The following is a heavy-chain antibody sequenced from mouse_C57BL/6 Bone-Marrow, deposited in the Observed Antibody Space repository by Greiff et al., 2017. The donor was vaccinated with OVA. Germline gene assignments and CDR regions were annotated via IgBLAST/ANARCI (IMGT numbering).Heavy chain of an antibody. CDR3: ARPYYSYAMDY. CDR1: GYSFTGYY. J-gene: IGHJ4*01. V-gene: IGHV1-42*01. Sequence: EVKLQVSGPELVKPGASVKISCKASGYSFTGYYMNWVKQSPEKSLEWIGEINPITGGTTYNQKFKAKATLTVDKSSSTAYMQLKSLTSEDSAVYYCARPYYSYAMDYWGQGTSVTVSS. D-gene: IGHD1-1*01. CDR2: INPITGGT.